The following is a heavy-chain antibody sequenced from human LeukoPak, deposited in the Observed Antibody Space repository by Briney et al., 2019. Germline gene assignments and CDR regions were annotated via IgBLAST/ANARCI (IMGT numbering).Heavy chain of an antibody. CDR2: ISGYNGNT. Sequence: ALVKVSCKASGYTFTRYGIYWVRQAPGQGLEWMGWISGYNGNTKYAQKFQGRVSVTTDTSTSTAYMELRSLRSDDTAVYYCARAEGVVVAAHIDVWGKGTTVTVSS. J-gene: IGHJ6*03. V-gene: IGHV1-18*01. CDR3: ARAEGVVVAAHIDV. D-gene: IGHD2-15*01. CDR1: GYTFTRYG.